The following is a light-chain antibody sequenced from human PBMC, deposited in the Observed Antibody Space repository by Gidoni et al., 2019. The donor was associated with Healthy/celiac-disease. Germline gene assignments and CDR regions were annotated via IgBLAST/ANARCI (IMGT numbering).Light chain of an antibody. J-gene: IGKJ4*01. CDR2: DAS. V-gene: IGKV1-33*01. CDR1: QDISNY. CDR3: QQYDNLPLT. Sequence: DSQMTQSPSSLSASVGDRVTITCQASQDISNYLNWYQQKPGKAPKLLIYDASTLETGVPSRFSGSGSGTDFTFTISSLQPEDIATYYCQQYDNLPLTFGGGTQVEIK.